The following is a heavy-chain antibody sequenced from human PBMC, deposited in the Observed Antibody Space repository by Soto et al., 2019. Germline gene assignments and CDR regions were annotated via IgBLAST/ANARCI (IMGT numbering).Heavy chain of an antibody. J-gene: IGHJ4*02. CDR1: GGTFSNSG. D-gene: IGHD3-10*02. V-gene: IGHV1-69*13. CDR2: IIPIFDTT. CDR3: ARAPILGSVTLHENYFDS. Sequence: SVKVSCKASGGTFSNSGISWVRQAPGQGLEWMGGIIPIFDTTNYAQKLQGRITIIADESTNTVYMELSNLRSADTGVYYCARAPILGSVTLHENYFDSWGQGTLVTVSS.